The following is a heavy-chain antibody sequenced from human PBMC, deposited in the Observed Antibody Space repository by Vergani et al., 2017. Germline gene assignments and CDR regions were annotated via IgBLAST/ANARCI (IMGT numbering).Heavy chain of an antibody. V-gene: IGHV1-24*01. D-gene: IGHD6-19*01. J-gene: IGHJ4*02. CDR2: FDLEDGET. CDR3: ATGARGSGWYPFDY. CDR1: GYTPTELS. Sequence: QVQLVQSGAEVKKPGASVKVSCKVSGYTPTELSMHWVRQAPGKGLEWMGGFDLEDGETIYAQKFQGRVTITEDTSTDTAYMELSSLRSEDKAVYYCATGARGSGWYPFDYWGQGTLVTVSS.